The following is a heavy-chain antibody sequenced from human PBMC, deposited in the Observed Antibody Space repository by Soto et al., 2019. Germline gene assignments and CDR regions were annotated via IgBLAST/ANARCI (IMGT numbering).Heavy chain of an antibody. CDR1: GGSFSGYY. V-gene: IGHV4-34*01. J-gene: IGHJ5*02. CDR3: ARGIDYDILTGYSKHPYWFDP. D-gene: IGHD3-9*01. Sequence: PSETLSLTCAVYGGSFSGYYWSWIRQPPGKGLEWIGEINHSGSTNYNPSLKSRVTISVDTSKNQFSLKLSSVTAADTAVYYCARGIDYDILTGYSKHPYWFDPWGQGTLVTVSS. CDR2: INHSGST.